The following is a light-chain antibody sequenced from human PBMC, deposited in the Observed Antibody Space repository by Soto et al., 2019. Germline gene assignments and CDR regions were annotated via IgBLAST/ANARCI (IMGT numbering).Light chain of an antibody. CDR3: QQYNSSPWT. CDR2: DAS. Sequence: DIQMTQSPSTLSASVGDRVTITCRASQSVSSWLAWYQQKPGKAPKLLISDASSLESGVPLRVSGSRSGTEFTLTINGLQPDDVHTYYCQQYNSSPWTFGQGTKLDI. CDR1: QSVSSW. V-gene: IGKV1-5*01. J-gene: IGKJ1*01.